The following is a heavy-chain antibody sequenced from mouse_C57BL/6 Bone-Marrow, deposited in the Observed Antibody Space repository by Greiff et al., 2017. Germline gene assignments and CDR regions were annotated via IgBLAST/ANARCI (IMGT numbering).Heavy chain of an antibody. CDR2: ITHSGET. Sequence: VQLQQSGPGLVKPSQSLFLTCSITGFPITSGYYWIWIRQSPGKPLEWMGYITHSGETFYNPSLQSPISITRETSKNQFFLQLNSVTTEDTAMYYCAGEFYYGGFAYWGQGTLVTVSA. CDR1: GFPITSGYY. J-gene: IGHJ3*01. CDR3: AGEFYYGGFAY. D-gene: IGHD2-1*01. V-gene: IGHV12-3*01.